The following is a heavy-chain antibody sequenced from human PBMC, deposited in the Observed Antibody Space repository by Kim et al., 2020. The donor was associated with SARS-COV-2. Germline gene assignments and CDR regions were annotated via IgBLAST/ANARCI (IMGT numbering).Heavy chain of an antibody. D-gene: IGHD5-12*01. Sequence: GGSLRLSCAASGFAFSSYAMHWFRQAPGKGLEWVAVVSKDGSDKYYLDSVKGRFTIYRDNSRNTLHLQMNSLTPEDTAVYHCATCQVWLHYWGQGALVTVSS. CDR2: VSKDGSDK. V-gene: IGHV3-30-3*01. CDR3: ATCQVWLHY. CDR1: GFAFSSYA. J-gene: IGHJ4*02.